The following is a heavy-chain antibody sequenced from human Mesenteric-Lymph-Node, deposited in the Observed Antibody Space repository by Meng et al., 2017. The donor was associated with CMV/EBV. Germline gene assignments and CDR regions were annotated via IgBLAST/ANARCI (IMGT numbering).Heavy chain of an antibody. D-gene: IGHD2-2*01. V-gene: IGHV3-21*01. CDR1: GFTFSSYT. CDR2: ISSGSSYI. J-gene: IGHJ4*02. CDR3: ARDREAIVVVPATQSFDY. Sequence: GESLKISCAASGFTFSSYTMNWVRQAPGKGLEWVSSISSGSSYIYYADSVKGRFTISRDNAKNSLYLQMNSLRAEDTAVYYCARDREAIVVVPATQSFDYWGQGTLVTVSS.